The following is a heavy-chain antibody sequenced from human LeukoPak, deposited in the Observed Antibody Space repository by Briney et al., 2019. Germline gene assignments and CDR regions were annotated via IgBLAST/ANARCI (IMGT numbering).Heavy chain of an antibody. D-gene: IGHD4-17*01. Sequence: PGGSLRLSCAVSGLTFSSSWMTWVRQAPGKGLEWVATIKYDGTEKYCVDSVKGRFTISRDNAKKSLYLQMNSLRAEDTAVYYCARHLGTTFDYWGQGTPVTVSS. CDR3: ARHLGTTFDY. V-gene: IGHV3-7*05. CDR2: IKYDGTEK. J-gene: IGHJ4*02. CDR1: GLTFSSSW.